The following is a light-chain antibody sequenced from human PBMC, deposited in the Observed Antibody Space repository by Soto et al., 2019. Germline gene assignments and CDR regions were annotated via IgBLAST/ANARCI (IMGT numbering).Light chain of an antibody. CDR3: RSYDKTNVI. Sequence: NFMLTQPHSVSDSPGKTVTISCTRISGSIASSFVQWHQQRPGRAPTTVIYDNYERPSGVPDRFSGSVDSSSNSASLSISGLKTEDEADYYCRSYDKTNVIFGGGTKLTVL. J-gene: IGLJ2*01. CDR1: SGSIASSF. CDR2: DNY. V-gene: IGLV6-57*04.